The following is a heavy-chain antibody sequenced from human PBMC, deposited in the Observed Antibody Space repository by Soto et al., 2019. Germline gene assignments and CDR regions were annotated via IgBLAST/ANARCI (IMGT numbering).Heavy chain of an antibody. D-gene: IGHD1-26*01. CDR3: RRWRSGELVIFY. Sequence: ASVKVSCKXSGYTFTGYYIHGVRQTPGQGPEWMGEISPQTGGTKYAQRYHGRVTMNRDTPITTVYMELSELTPNDTAVYYCRRWRSGELVIFYWGQGTLVTVS. CDR2: ISPQTGGT. V-gene: IGHV1-2*02. CDR1: GYTFTGYY. J-gene: IGHJ4*02.